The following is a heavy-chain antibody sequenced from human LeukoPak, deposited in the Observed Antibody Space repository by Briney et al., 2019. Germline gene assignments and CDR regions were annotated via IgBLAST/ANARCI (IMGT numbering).Heavy chain of an antibody. CDR3: ASTTCSSTSCYTSVYAFDI. J-gene: IGHJ3*02. CDR1: GFTFDDYA. D-gene: IGHD2-2*02. Sequence: AGGSLRLSCAASGFTFDDYAMRWVRQAPGKGLEWVSGIGWNSGSIAYADSVKGRFTISRDNAKNSLYLQMNSLRAEDTAVYYCASTTCSSTSCYTSVYAFDIWGQGTMVTVSS. CDR2: IGWNSGSI. V-gene: IGHV3-9*01.